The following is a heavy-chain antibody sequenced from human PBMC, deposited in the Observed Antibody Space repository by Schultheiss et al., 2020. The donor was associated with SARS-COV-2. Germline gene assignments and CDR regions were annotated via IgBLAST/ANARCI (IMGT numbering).Heavy chain of an antibody. Sequence: GSLRLSCAASGFTVSSNYMSWVRQAPGKGLEWIGYIYYSGSTNYNPSLKSRVTISVDTSKNQFYLKLSSVTAADTVVYYCARDSNTFGGVSDAFDIWGQGTMVTVSS. CDR2: IYYSGST. CDR3: ARDSNTFGGVSDAFDI. D-gene: IGHD3-16*01. CDR1: GFTVSSNY. V-gene: IGHV4-59*02. J-gene: IGHJ3*02.